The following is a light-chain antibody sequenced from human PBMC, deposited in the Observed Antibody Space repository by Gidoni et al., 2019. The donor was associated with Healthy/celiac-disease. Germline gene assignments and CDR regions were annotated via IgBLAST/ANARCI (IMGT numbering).Light chain of an antibody. CDR1: SSAVGGYNY. J-gene: IGLJ1*01. V-gene: IGLV2-8*01. CDR3: ISYAGSNTYV. Sequence: QSALTQPPSASGSPGQSVTISCTGTSSAVGGYNYVSWYQQHPGKAPKLMIYEVSKRPSGVPDRFFGSKSGNTASLTVSGLQAEDEADYYCISYAGSNTYVFGTGTKVTVL. CDR2: EVS.